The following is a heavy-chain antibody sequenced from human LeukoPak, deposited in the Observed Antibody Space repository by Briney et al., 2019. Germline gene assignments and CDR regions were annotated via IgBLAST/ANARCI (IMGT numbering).Heavy chain of an antibody. CDR1: GGTFSSCA. V-gene: IGHV1-69*13. J-gene: IGHJ4*02. D-gene: IGHD4-17*01. CDR2: IIPIFGTA. Sequence: SVKVSCKASGGTFSSCAISWVRQAPGQGLEWMGGIIPIFGTANYAQKFQGRVTITADESTSTAYMELSSLRSEDTAVYYCAREGDGDYEDYFDYWGQGTLVTVSS. CDR3: AREGDGDYEDYFDY.